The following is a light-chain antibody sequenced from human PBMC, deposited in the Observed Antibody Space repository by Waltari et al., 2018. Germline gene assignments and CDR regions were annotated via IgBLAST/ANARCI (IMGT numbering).Light chain of an antibody. J-gene: IGKJ3*01. CDR2: WAS. CDR3: QQYYSTPQT. Sequence: DIVMTQSPDSLAVSLGERATINCKSSQRVLYSSNNKNYLAWYQQKPGQPPKLLIYWASTRESGVPDRFSGSGSGTDFTLTISSLQAEDVAVYYCQQYYSTPQTFGPGTKVDIK. V-gene: IGKV4-1*01. CDR1: QRVLYSSNNKNY.